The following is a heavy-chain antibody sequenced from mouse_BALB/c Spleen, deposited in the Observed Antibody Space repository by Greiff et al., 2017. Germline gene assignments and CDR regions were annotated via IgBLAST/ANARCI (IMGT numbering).Heavy chain of an antibody. Sequence: EVKLVESGGGLVQPGGSRKLSCAASGFTFSSFGMHWVRQAPEKGLEWVAYISSGSSTIYYADTVKGRFTISRDNPKNTLFLQMTSLRSEDTAMYYCARPSRYGGAMDYWGQGTSVTVSS. D-gene: IGHD2-14*01. V-gene: IGHV5-17*02. J-gene: IGHJ4*01. CDR2: ISSGSSTI. CDR1: GFTFSSFG. CDR3: ARPSRYGGAMDY.